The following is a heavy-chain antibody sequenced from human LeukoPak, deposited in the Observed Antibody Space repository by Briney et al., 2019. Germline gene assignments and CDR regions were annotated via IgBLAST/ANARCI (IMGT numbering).Heavy chain of an antibody. CDR1: GFTFSSYW. J-gene: IGHJ4*02. CDR3: ARESTSSGGLSGCDY. Sequence: GGSLRLSCAASGFTFSSYWMHWVRQAPGKGLVWVSRINSDGSSTTYADSVKGRFTISRDNAKNTLYLQMNSLRAEDTAVYYCARESTSSGGLSGCDYWGQGTLVTVSS. V-gene: IGHV3-74*01. D-gene: IGHD2-2*01. CDR2: INSDGSST.